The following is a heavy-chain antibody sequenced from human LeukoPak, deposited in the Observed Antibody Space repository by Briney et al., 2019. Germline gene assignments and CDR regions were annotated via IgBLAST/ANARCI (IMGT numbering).Heavy chain of an antibody. D-gene: IGHD2-2*01. Sequence: GGSLRLSCAASGFTFSSYGMHWVRQAPGKGLEWVAFIRYDGSNKYYADSVKGRFTISRDNSKNTLSLQMNSLRAEDTAVYYCANMNIIVVPAATPNYWGQGTLVTVSS. V-gene: IGHV3-30*02. CDR3: ANMNIIVVPAATPNY. CDR2: IRYDGSNK. J-gene: IGHJ4*02. CDR1: GFTFSSYG.